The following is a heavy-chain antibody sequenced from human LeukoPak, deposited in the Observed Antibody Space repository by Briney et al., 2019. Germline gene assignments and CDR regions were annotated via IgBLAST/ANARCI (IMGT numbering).Heavy chain of an antibody. CDR2: ISSSSSYI. CDR1: GFTFSSYS. D-gene: IGHD5-18*01. J-gene: IGHJ3*02. Sequence: PGGSLRLSCAASGFTFSSYSTNWVRQAPGKGLEWVSSISSSSSYIYYADSVKGRFTISRDNAKNSLYLQMNSLRAEDTAVYYCARGNGYSYGYLDAFDIWGQGTMVTVSS. V-gene: IGHV3-21*01. CDR3: ARGNGYSYGYLDAFDI.